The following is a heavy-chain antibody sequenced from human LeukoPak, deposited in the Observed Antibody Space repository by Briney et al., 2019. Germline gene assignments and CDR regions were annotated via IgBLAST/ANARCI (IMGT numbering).Heavy chain of an antibody. CDR2: ISGSDGST. D-gene: IGHD2/OR15-2a*01. V-gene: IGHV3-23*01. J-gene: IGHJ4*02. CDR3: AKAGNIRFDY. CDR1: GFPFSSYA. Sequence: GGSLRLSCAASGFPFSSYAMSWVRQAPGKGLECVSSISGSDGSTYYADSVKGRFTISRDNSKNTLYLQMNSLRAEDTAVYYCAKAGNIRFDYWGQGTLVTVSS.